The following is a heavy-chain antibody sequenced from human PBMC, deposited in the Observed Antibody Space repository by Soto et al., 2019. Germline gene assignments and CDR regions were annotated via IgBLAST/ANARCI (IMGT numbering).Heavy chain of an antibody. CDR2: INAYNGNT. V-gene: IGHV1-18*01. Sequence: ASVKVSCKASGYTFTSYGISWVRQAPGRGLEWMGWINAYNGNTNYAQKFQGRVTMTTHTSTSTAYMELRSLRSDDTAVYYCARDPVAGTYFDYWGQGTLVTVSS. CDR3: ARDPVAGTYFDY. D-gene: IGHD6-19*01. CDR1: GYTFTSYG. J-gene: IGHJ4*02.